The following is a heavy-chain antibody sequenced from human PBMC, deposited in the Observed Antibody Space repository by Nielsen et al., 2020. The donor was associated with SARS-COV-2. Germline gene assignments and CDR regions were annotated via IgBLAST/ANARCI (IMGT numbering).Heavy chain of an antibody. J-gene: IGHJ4*02. Sequence: GESLKISCAVSGFTFSSYWMSWVRQAPGKGLEWVANIKQDGSEKYYVDSVKGRFTISRDNAKNSLYLQMNSLRAEDTAVYYCAREGMTTVTSFRFFDYWGQGTVVTVSS. CDR2: IKQDGSEK. V-gene: IGHV3-7*01. CDR1: GFTFSSYW. D-gene: IGHD4-11*01. CDR3: AREGMTTVTSFRFFDY.